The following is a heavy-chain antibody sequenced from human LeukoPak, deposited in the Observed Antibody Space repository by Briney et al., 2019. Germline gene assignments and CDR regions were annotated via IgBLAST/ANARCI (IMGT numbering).Heavy chain of an antibody. V-gene: IGHV4-61*01. J-gene: IGHJ4*02. D-gene: IGHD2-2*01. CDR2: IYYSGST. CDR1: GGSVSSGSYY. CDR3: ARETMDYCSSTSCYAVGLFDY. Sequence: SETLSLTCTVSGGSVSSGSYYWSWIRQPPGKGLEWIGYIYYSGSTNYNPSLKSRVTISVDTSKNQFSLKLSSVTAADTAAYYCARETMDYCSSTSCYAVGLFDYWGQGTLVTVSS.